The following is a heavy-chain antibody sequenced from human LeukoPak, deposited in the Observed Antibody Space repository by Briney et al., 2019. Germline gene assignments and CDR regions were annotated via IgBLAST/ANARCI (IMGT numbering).Heavy chain of an antibody. CDR1: GYTFTSYG. J-gene: IGHJ4*02. Sequence: ASVKVSCKASGYTFTSYGISWVRQGPGQGLEWMGWISAYNGNTNYAQKLQGRVTMTTDTSTSTAYMELRSLRSDDTAAYYCARDEYASSWYYLDYWGQGTPVTVSS. D-gene: IGHD6-13*01. CDR2: ISAYNGNT. V-gene: IGHV1-18*01. CDR3: ARDEYASSWYYLDY.